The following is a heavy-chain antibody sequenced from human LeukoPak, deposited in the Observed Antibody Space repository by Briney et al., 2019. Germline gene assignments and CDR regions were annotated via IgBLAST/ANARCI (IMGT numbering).Heavy chain of an antibody. CDR2: LYISGST. J-gene: IGHJ4*02. Sequence: SETLSLTCTVSGDSVNSSNFYWSWIRQPAGKGLEWIGRLYISGSTNYNPSLKSRVIISVDTSKNQFSLKLSSVTAADTAVYYCARGEIQLWSYFDYWGQGMLVTVSS. D-gene: IGHD5-18*01. CDR3: ARGEIQLWSYFDY. CDR1: GDSVNSSNFY. V-gene: IGHV4-61*02.